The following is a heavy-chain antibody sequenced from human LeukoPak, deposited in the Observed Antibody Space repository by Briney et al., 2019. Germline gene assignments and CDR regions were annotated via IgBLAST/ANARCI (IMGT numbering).Heavy chain of an antibody. CDR3: AREAYRITMVRGPIDP. CDR1: GYTFTGYY. Sequence: RRASVKVSCKASGYTFTGYYMHWVRQAPGQGLEWMGWINPNSGGTNYAQKFQGRVTMTRNTSISTAYMELSRLRSDDTAVYNCAREAYRITMVRGPIDPWGQGTLVTVSS. J-gene: IGHJ5*02. CDR2: INPNSGGT. V-gene: IGHV1-2*02. D-gene: IGHD3-10*01.